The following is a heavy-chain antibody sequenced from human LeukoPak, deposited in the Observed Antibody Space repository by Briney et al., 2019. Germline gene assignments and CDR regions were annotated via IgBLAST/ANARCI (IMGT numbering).Heavy chain of an antibody. V-gene: IGHV1-69*04. CDR3: AVSGNRWFDP. CDR2: IIPILGIA. CDR1: GGTFSSYA. J-gene: IGHJ5*02. D-gene: IGHD6-19*01. Sequence: SVKDFCKASGGTFSSYAISWVRQAPGPGLEWMGRIIPILGIANYAQKFQGRVTITADKSTSTAYMELSSLRSEDTAVYYCAVSGNRWFDPWGQGTLVTVSS.